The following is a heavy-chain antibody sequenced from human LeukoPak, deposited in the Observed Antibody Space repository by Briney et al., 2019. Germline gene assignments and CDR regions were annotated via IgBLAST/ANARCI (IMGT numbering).Heavy chain of an antibody. D-gene: IGHD4-17*01. V-gene: IGHV3-30*03. J-gene: IGHJ3*02. CDR3: ARDKDAYGDYSAAFDI. CDR1: GFTFSSYG. Sequence: GGSLRLSCAASGFTFSSYGMHWVRQAPGKGLEWVAVISYDGSNKYYADSVKGRFTISRDNAKNTLYLQMNSLRIEDTAVYYCARDKDAYGDYSAAFDIWGQATRVTVSP. CDR2: ISYDGSNK.